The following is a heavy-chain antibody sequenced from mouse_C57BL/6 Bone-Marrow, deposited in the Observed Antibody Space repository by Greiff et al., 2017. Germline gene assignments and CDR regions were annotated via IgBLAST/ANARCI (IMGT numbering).Heavy chain of an antibody. Sequence: VQLQQSGAELARPGASVKLSCKASGYTFTSYGISWVKQRTGQGLEWIGEIYPRSGNTYYNEKFKGKATLTADKSSSTAYMELRSLTSEDSAVYFCARRRILLGCFAYWGRGALVAVSA. CDR1: GYTFTSYG. CDR2: IYPRSGNT. D-gene: IGHD1-1*01. CDR3: ARRRILLGCFAY. V-gene: IGHV1-81*01. J-gene: IGHJ3*01.